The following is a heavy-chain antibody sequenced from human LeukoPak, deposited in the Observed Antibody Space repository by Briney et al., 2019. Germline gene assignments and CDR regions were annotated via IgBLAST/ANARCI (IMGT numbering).Heavy chain of an antibody. CDR1: GFTFSDHY. CDR3: TTGPRIVVDYY. J-gene: IGHJ4*02. D-gene: IGHD3-22*01. CDR2: IKSKTDGGTT. Sequence: GGSLRLSCAASGFTFSDHYMDWVRQPPGKGLEWVGRIKSKTDGGTTDYAAPVKGRFTISRDDSKNTLYLQMNSLKTEDTAVYYCTTGPRIVVDYYWGQGTLVTVSS. V-gene: IGHV3-15*01.